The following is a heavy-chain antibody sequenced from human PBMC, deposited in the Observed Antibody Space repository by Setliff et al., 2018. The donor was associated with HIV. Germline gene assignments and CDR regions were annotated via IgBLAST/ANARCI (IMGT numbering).Heavy chain of an antibody. Sequence: QTGGSLRLSCAASGFTFSSYWMSWVRQAPGKGLEWVANIKYDGSEKYYVGSVKGRFTISRDNAKNSLYLQMNSLRAEDTAVYYCAREPHELRYFDWLLYPAYYYYGMDVWGQGTTVTSP. CDR1: GFTFSSYW. CDR2: IKYDGSEK. D-gene: IGHD3-9*01. J-gene: IGHJ6*02. CDR3: AREPHELRYFDWLLYPAYYYYGMDV. V-gene: IGHV3-7*01.